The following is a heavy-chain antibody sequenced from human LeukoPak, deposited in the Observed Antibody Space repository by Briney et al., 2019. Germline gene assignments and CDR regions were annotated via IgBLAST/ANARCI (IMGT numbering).Heavy chain of an antibody. Sequence: ASVKVSCKASGYTFTGYYMHWVRQAPGQGLEWMGWINPNSGGTNYAQKFQGWVTMTRDTSISTAYMELRSLRSDDTAVYYCARESGYSSGWYLHYYYYYGMDVWGQGTTVTVSS. CDR3: ARESGYSSGWYLHYYYYYGMDV. CDR1: GYTFTGYY. V-gene: IGHV1-2*04. CDR2: INPNSGGT. D-gene: IGHD6-19*01. J-gene: IGHJ6*02.